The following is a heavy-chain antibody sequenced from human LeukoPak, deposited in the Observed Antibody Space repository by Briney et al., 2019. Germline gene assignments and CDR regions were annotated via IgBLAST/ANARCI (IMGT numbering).Heavy chain of an antibody. Sequence: EASVKVSCKASGYTFTSYYMHWVRQAPGQGLEWMGIINPSGGSTSYAQKFQGRVTMTRDTSTSTVYMELSSLRSEDTAVYYCARDYYYDSREYGWYFDLWGRGTLVTVSS. CDR2: INPSGGST. V-gene: IGHV1-46*01. D-gene: IGHD3-22*01. CDR3: ARDYYYDSREYGWYFDL. J-gene: IGHJ2*01. CDR1: GYTFTSYY.